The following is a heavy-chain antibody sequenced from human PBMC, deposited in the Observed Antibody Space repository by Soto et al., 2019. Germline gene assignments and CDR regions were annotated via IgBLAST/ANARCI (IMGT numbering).Heavy chain of an antibody. CDR3: AREPGDPPYYYSGMDV. V-gene: IGHV1-69*01. Sequence: QVQLVQSGAEVKKPGSSVKVSCKASGGTFSSYAISWVRQAPGQGLEWMGGIIPIFGTANYAQKFQGRVTIPADESTSTAYMELRSLRSEDTAVYYCAREPGDPPYYYSGMDVWGQGTTVTVSS. J-gene: IGHJ6*02. CDR2: IIPIFGTA. CDR1: GGTFSSYA.